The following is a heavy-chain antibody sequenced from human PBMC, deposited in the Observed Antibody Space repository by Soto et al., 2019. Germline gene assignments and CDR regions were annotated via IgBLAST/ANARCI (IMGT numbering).Heavy chain of an antibody. V-gene: IGHV3-30*18. CDR3: AEGMVAVVVGAARTY. CDR1: GFTFSSYG. J-gene: IGHJ4*02. Sequence: QVQLVESGGGVVQPGRSLRLSCAASGFTFSSYGMHWVRQAPGKGLEWVAVISYDGSNKYYADSVKGRFTISRDNSKNTLSLQMTSLRAEDTAVYYCAEGMVAVVVGAARTYWGQGTLVTVSS. D-gene: IGHD2-15*01. CDR2: ISYDGSNK.